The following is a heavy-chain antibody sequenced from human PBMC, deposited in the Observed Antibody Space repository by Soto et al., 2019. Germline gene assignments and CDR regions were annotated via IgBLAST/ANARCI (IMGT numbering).Heavy chain of an antibody. CDR2: IYYSGST. J-gene: IGHJ4*02. CDR3: ARAGTYCSGGSCYSLLDY. D-gene: IGHD2-15*01. V-gene: IGHV4-30-4*01. Sequence: SETLSLTCTVSGGSISGGDYYWSWIRQPPGKGLEWIGYIYYSGSTYYNPSLKSRVTISVDTSKNQFSLKLSSVTAADTAVYYCARAGTYCSGGSCYSLLDYWGQGTLVTVSS. CDR1: GGSISGGDYY.